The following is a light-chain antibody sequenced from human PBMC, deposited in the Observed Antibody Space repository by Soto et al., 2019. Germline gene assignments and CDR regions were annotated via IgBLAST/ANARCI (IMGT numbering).Light chain of an antibody. CDR1: QSVSSF. V-gene: IGKV3-11*01. CDR3: QHRSNWLGT. CDR2: DAS. J-gene: IGKJ3*01. Sequence: EIVLTQSPATLSLSPGERATLSCRASQSVSSFLAWYQQKSGQTPRLLIYDASNRATGIPARFSGSGSRTDFTLTIRSLEPEDFAVYYCQHRSNWLGTFGPGTKVDIK.